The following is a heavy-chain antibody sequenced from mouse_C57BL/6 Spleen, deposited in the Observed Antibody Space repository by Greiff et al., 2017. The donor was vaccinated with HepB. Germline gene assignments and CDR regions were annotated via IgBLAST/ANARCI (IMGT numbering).Heavy chain of an antibody. Sequence: VKLMESGAELVKPGASVKISCKASGYAFSSYWMNWVKQRPGKGLEWIGQIYPGDGDTNYNGKFKGKATLTADKSSSTAYMQLSSLTSEDSAVYFCARGGSGAWFAYWGQGTLVTVSA. D-gene: IGHD1-1*02. CDR2: IYPGDGDT. V-gene: IGHV1-80*01. J-gene: IGHJ3*01. CDR1: GYAFSSYW. CDR3: ARGGSGAWFAY.